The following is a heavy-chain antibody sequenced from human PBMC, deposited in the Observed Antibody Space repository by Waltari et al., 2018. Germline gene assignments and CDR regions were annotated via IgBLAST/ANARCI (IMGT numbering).Heavy chain of an antibody. CDR3: AREHVRGMDV. CDR2: ISSSSSYI. Sequence: EVQLVESGGGLVKPGGSLRLSCAASGFTLSSYSMNWVRQAPGKGLEWVSSISSSSSYIYYADSVKGRFTISRDNAKNSLYLQMNSLRAEDTAVYYCAREHVRGMDVWGQGTTVTVSS. CDR1: GFTLSSYS. J-gene: IGHJ6*02. V-gene: IGHV3-21*01.